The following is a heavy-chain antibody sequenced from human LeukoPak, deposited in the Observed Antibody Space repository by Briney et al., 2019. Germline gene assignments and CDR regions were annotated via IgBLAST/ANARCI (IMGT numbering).Heavy chain of an antibody. D-gene: IGHD3-3*01. CDR2: INPNSGGT. CDR3: APKGDYDFWSGYSAFDY. J-gene: IGHJ4*02. Sequence: ASVKVSCKTSGYTFTGYYMHWVRQAPGQGLEWMGWINPNSGGTNYALKFQGRVTMTRDTSISTAYMELSRLRSDDTAVYYCAPKGDYDFWSGYSAFDYWGQGTLVTVSS. V-gene: IGHV1-2*02. CDR1: GYTFTGYY.